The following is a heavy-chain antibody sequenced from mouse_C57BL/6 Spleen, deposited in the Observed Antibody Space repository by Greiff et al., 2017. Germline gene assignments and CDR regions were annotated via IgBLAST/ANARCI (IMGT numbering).Heavy chain of an antibody. J-gene: IGHJ2*01. D-gene: IGHD1-1*02. Sequence: QVQLQQSGAELVKPGASVKLSCKASGYTFTEYTIHWVKQRSGQGLEWIGWFYPGSGSIKYNEKFKDKATLTADKSSSTVYMELSRLTSEDSAVYCCARHEDGGSPLPDDFDYWGQGTTLTVSS. CDR3: ARHEDGGSPLPDDFDY. V-gene: IGHV1-62-2*01. CDR1: GYTFTEYT. CDR2: FYPGSGSI.